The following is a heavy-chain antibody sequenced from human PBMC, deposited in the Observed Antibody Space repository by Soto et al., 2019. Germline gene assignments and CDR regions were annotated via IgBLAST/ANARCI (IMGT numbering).Heavy chain of an antibody. Sequence: SSETLSLTCTVSGGSISSGGYYWSWIRQHPGKGLEWIGYIYYSGSTYYNPSLKSRVTISVDTSKNQFSLKLSSVTAADTAVYYCARDIVDGSLAFDIWGQGTMVTVSS. V-gene: IGHV4-31*03. CDR1: GGSISSGGYY. CDR3: ARDIVDGSLAFDI. CDR2: IYYSGST. J-gene: IGHJ3*02. D-gene: IGHD3-16*02.